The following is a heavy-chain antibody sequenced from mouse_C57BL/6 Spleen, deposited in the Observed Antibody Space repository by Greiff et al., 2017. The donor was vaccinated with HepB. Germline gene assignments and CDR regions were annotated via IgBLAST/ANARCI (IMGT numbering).Heavy chain of an antibody. Sequence: VHLVESGPGLVAPSQSLSITCTVSGFSLTSYGVHWVRQPPGKGLEWLVVIWGDGSTTYNSALKSRLSISKDNSKSQVFLKMNSLQTDDTAMYYCARSDGYYGYYYAMDYWGQGTSVTVSS. CDR1: GFSLTSYG. J-gene: IGHJ4*01. CDR2: IWGDGST. D-gene: IGHD2-3*01. V-gene: IGHV2-6*03. CDR3: ARSDGYYGYYYAMDY.